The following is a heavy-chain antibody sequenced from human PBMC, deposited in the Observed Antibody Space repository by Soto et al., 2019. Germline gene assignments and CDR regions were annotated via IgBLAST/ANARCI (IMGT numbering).Heavy chain of an antibody. J-gene: IGHJ6*02. D-gene: IGHD3-10*01. CDR2: IYYNGNT. Sequence: QVQVQESGPGLVKPSQTLSLKCSVSGGSIGSRDYYWSWIRQHPEKGLEWIGSIYYNGNTDYNPSLRGRLTISIHTSMNELSLKLTSVTAADTAVYYCARDKGGAALKGSGMDVWGQGTTVTVS. V-gene: IGHV4-31*02. CDR3: ARDKGGAALKGSGMDV. CDR1: GGSIGSRDYY.